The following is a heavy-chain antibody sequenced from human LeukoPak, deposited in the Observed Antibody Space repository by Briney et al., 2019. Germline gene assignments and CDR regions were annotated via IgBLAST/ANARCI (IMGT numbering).Heavy chain of an antibody. D-gene: IGHD4-17*01. CDR1: DDSFSTHY. V-gene: IGHV4-59*11. CDR2: ISSIGST. J-gene: IGHJ3*02. Sequence: PSETLSLTCSVSDDSFSTHYWTWIRQPPGKGLEWIGYISSIGSTNYNPSLKSRVTISVDTSKKQFSLKMTSVTAADTAVYYCARDQTTVTKGFDIWGQGTMVTVSS. CDR3: ARDQTTVTKGFDI.